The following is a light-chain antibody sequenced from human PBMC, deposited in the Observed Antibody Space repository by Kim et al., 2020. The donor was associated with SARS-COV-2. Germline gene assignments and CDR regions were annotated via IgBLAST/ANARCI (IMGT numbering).Light chain of an antibody. J-gene: IGLJ1*01. V-gene: IGLV1-40*01. CDR1: SSNIGAGYD. CDR2: GNS. CDR3: QSYDSSLSALYV. Sequence: QLVLTQPPSVSGAPGQRVTISCTGSSSNIGAGYDVHWYQQLPGTAPKLLIYGNSNRPSGVPDRFSGSKSGTSASLAITGLQAEDEADYYCQSYDSSLSALYVFGPGTQLTVL.